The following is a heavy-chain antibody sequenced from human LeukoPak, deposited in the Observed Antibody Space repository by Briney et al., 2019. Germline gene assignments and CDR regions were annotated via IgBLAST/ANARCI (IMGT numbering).Heavy chain of an antibody. CDR3: ARLGLGGDSYSLDY. CDR2: IKEDGSEK. D-gene: IGHD2-21*01. CDR1: GFSFGSYW. Sequence: GGSLRLSCAASGFSFGSYWMNWVRQAPGKGLEWVANIKEDGSEKYYVDSVKGRFTISRDSAKNALYLQMNSLRAEDTAVYYCARLGLGGDSYSLDYWGQGTLVTVSS. V-gene: IGHV3-7*01. J-gene: IGHJ4*02.